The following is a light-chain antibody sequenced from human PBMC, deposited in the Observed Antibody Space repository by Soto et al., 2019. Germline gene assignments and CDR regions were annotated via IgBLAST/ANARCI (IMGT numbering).Light chain of an antibody. V-gene: IGKV3-15*01. CDR1: QSVSSGY. CDR2: GAS. J-gene: IGKJ1*01. Sequence: EIVLTQSPGTLSLSPGERATLSCRASQSVSSGYLVWYQQKPGQAPRHLIYGASTRAAGIPDRFSGSGSGTAFTLTISGLQSDDFAVYYCQQFNNWPPWTFGQGTKVDIK. CDR3: QQFNNWPPWT.